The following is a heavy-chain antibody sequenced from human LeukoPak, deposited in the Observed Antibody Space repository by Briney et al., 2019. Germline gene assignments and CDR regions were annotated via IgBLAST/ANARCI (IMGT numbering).Heavy chain of an antibody. J-gene: IGHJ6*03. D-gene: IGHD2/OR15-2a*01. CDR2: IRYDGSDK. CDR1: GYTFSRHG. CDR3: AKGSFYCNGNSCPQYYYYMDV. Sequence: GGSLRLSCAASGYTFSRHGIHWVRQAPGKGLEWVAFIRYDGSDKYYADSVKGRFTISRDDSKNTLYLQMNSLRAEDTALYYCAKGSFYCNGNSCPQYYYYMDVWGKGTTVTVSS. V-gene: IGHV3-30*02.